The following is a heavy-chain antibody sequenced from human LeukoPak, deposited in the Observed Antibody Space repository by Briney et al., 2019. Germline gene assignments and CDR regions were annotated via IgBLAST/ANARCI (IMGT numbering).Heavy chain of an antibody. D-gene: IGHD6-13*01. CDR1: GFTFSSYA. CDR2: ISYDGSNK. Sequence: PGRSLRLSCAASGFTFSSYAMHWVRQAPGKGLEWVAVISYDGSNKYYADSVKGRFTISRDNSKNTLYLQMNSLRAEDTAVYYCARGQQLAGYFYYYGMDVWGQGTTVTVSS. J-gene: IGHJ6*02. V-gene: IGHV3-30-3*01. CDR3: ARGQQLAGYFYYYGMDV.